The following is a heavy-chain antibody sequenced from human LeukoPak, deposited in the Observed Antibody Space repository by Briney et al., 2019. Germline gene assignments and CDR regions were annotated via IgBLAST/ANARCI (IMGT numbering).Heavy chain of an antibody. V-gene: IGHV3-30-3*01. CDR1: GFTFSSYA. D-gene: IGHD1-1*01. CDR2: ISYDGSNK. Sequence: GRSLRLSCAASGFTFSSYAMHWVRQAPGKGLEWVAVISYDGSNKYYADSVKGRFTSFRDNAKNTLYLQMNSLTAEDTAVYYCARDYNYGLDYWGQGTLVTVSS. J-gene: IGHJ4*02. CDR3: ARDYNYGLDY.